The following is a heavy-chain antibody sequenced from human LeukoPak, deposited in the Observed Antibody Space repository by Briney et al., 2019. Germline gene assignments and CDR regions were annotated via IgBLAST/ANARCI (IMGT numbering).Heavy chain of an antibody. CDR2: ISWNSGTI. V-gene: IGHV3-9*01. CDR1: GFTFDDYA. CDR3: AKVPQPEGQPKLPPTI. Sequence: GRSLRLSCAASGFTFDDYAMHWVRQAPGKGLEWVSGISWNSGTIVYADSVKGRFTISRDNANNSLYLQMNSLRIEDTAMYYCAKVPQPEGQPKLPPTIWGQGTMVTVSS. J-gene: IGHJ3*02. D-gene: IGHD2-15*01.